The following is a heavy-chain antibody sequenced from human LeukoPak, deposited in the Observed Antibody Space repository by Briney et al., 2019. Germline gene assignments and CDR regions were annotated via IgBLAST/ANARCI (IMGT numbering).Heavy chain of an antibody. CDR2: ISGSGGST. Sequence: PGGSLRLSCAASGFTFSSYAMSWVRQAPGKGLEWVSAISGSGGSTYYADSVKGRFTISRDNSKNTLYLQMNSLRAEDTAVYYCAKDKYYGSGSYLFFDYWGQGTLVTVSS. CDR3: AKDKYYGSGSYLFFDY. CDR1: GFTFSSYA. J-gene: IGHJ4*02. D-gene: IGHD3-10*01. V-gene: IGHV3-23*01.